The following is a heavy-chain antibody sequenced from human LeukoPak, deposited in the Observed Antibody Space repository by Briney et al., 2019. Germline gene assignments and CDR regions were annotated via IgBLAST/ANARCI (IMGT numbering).Heavy chain of an antibody. Sequence: SETLSLTCTVSGGSISSYYWSWVRQPPGKGLEWIGYIYYSGSTNYNPSLKSRVTISVDTSKNQFSLKLSSVTAADTAVYYCARGIGRAVAAHFDYWGQGTLVTVSS. CDR3: ARGIGRAVAAHFDY. J-gene: IGHJ4*02. CDR1: GGSISSYY. D-gene: IGHD6-19*01. CDR2: IYYSGST. V-gene: IGHV4-59*08.